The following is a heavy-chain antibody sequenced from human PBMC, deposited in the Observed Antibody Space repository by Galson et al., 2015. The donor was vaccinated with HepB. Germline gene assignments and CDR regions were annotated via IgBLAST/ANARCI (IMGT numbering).Heavy chain of an antibody. J-gene: IGHJ5*02. D-gene: IGHD2-2*01. CDR2: IIPIFGTT. V-gene: IGHV1-69*13. Sequence: SVKVSCKASGCTFSSYAVSWVRQAPGQGLEWMGGIIPIFGTTNYAQKFQGRVTITADESTSTAYMELSSLRSEDTAVYYCARDQEPIVVIDKRNNWFDPWGQGTLVTVSS. CDR1: GCTFSSYA. CDR3: ARDQEPIVVIDKRNNWFDP.